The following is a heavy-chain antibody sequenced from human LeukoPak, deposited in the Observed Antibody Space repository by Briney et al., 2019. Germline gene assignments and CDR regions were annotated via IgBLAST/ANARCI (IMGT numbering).Heavy chain of an antibody. D-gene: IGHD1-26*01. V-gene: IGHV4-4*07. Sequence: SETLSLTCTVSGGSISSYYWSWIRQPAGKGLVWIGRIYTSGSTNYNPSLKSRVTMSVDTSKNQFSLKLSSVTAADTAMYYCARGRPYSASYYDSDYWGQGTLVTVSS. CDR2: IYTSGST. J-gene: IGHJ4*02. CDR3: ARGRPYSASYYDSDY. CDR1: GGSISSYY.